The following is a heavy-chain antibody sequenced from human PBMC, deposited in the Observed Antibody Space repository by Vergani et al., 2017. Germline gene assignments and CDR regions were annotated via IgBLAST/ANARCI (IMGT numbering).Heavy chain of an antibody. CDR3: ARDVAVAGTSDAFDI. CDR2: IYYSGST. J-gene: IGHJ3*02. Sequence: QVQLQESGPGLVKPSQTLSLTCTVSGGSISSGGYSWSWIRQHPGKGLEWIGYIYYSGSTYYNPSLKSRVTISVDTSKNQFSLKLSSVTAADTAVYYCARDVAVAGTSDAFDIWGQGTMVTVSS. V-gene: IGHV4-31*03. D-gene: IGHD6-19*01. CDR1: GGSISSGGYS.